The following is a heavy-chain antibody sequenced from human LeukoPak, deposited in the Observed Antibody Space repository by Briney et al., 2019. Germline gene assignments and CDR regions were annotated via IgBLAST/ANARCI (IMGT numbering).Heavy chain of an antibody. V-gene: IGHV3-23*01. Sequence: GGSLRLSCAASGFTFSSYAMSWLRQAPGKGLGWVSAISGSGGSTYYADPVKGRSTISKANSKNTLYLQMNSLRAEDTAVYYCAKDRGDNYYDSSGYYNFDDWGQGTLVTVSS. CDR3: AKDRGDNYYDSSGYYNFDD. CDR2: ISGSGGST. D-gene: IGHD3-22*01. CDR1: GFTFSSYA. J-gene: IGHJ4*02.